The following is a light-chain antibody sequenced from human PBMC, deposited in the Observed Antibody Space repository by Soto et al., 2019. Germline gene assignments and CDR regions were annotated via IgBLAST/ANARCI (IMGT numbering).Light chain of an antibody. Sequence: IVMTPSATTLSVSPGERATLSCRASQSVSIYLAWYQQKPGQAPRLLIYDASNRATGIPARFSGSGSGTEFTLTISSLQSEDFAVYYCQQYNNWLWTFGQGTKV. CDR2: DAS. J-gene: IGKJ1*01. CDR1: QSVSIY. V-gene: IGKV3D-15*01. CDR3: QQYNNWLWT.